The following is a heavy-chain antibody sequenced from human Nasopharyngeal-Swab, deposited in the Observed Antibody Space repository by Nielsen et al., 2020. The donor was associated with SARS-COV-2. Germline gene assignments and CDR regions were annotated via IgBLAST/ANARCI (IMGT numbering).Heavy chain of an antibody. D-gene: IGHD3-22*01. CDR1: GFTFSSYS. CDR3: ARDSTSKYFDGSGYSFDS. Sequence: GESLKISCAVSGFTFSSYSMSWVRQAPGKGLEWVSLITSSRSYIYYADSVKGRFTISRDNAKKFLYLQMNSLRAEDTAVYYCARDSTSKYFDGSGYSFDSWGQGTLVTVSS. J-gene: IGHJ4*02. CDR2: ITSSRSYI. V-gene: IGHV3-21*01.